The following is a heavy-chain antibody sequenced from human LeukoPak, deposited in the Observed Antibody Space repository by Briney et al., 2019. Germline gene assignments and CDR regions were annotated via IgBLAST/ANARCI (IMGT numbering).Heavy chain of an antibody. Sequence: GECLQISSKGSGYSFTSYWIGWVRHMPGKGLVWMGVIYSGDSDTRYSASFQGHVTLSADKSISTAYLQWSSLRASMTARYYGAGDKGVGGGAGFDYWGQGTLGTVSS. CDR1: GYSFTSYW. CDR3: AGDKGVGGGAGFDY. CDR2: IYSGDSDT. V-gene: IGHV5-51*01. J-gene: IGHJ4*02. D-gene: IGHD3-3*01.